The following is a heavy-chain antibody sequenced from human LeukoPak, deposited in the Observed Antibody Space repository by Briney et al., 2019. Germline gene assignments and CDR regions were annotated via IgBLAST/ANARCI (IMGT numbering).Heavy chain of an antibody. CDR3: ASYMVRESFDY. V-gene: IGHV3-23*01. D-gene: IGHD3-10*01. J-gene: IGHJ4*02. CDR1: GFTFNSYA. CDR2: ISGSGGST. Sequence: GGSLRLSCAASGFTFNSYAMSWVRQAPGKGLEWVSAISGSGGSTYYADSVKGRFTISRDNSKNTLYLQMNSLRAEDTAVYYCASYMVRESFDYWGQGTLVTVSS.